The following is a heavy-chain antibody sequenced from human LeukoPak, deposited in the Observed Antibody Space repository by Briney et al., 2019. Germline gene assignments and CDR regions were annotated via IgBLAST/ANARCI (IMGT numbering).Heavy chain of an antibody. CDR3: ARDFADTYYYYYMDV. V-gene: IGHV3-11*01. J-gene: IGHJ6*03. Sequence: GGSLRLSCAASGFTFSDYYMGWIRQAPGRGLEWVSYISSSGSTIYYADSVKGRFTISRDNAKTSLYLQMNSLRAEDTAVYYCARDFADTYYYYYMDVWGKGTTVTISS. CDR2: ISSSGSTI. CDR1: GFTFSDYY. D-gene: IGHD3-3*01.